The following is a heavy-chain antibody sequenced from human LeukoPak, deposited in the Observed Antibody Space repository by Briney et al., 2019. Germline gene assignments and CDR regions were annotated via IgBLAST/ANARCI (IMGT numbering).Heavy chain of an antibody. CDR2: INHSGST. J-gene: IGHJ3*02. Sequence: SETLSLTCAVYGGSFSGYYWSWIRQPPGKGLEWIGEINHSGSTNYNPSLKSRVTISVDTSKNQLSLKLSSVTAADTAVYYCARGMYYYDSSGYYYAWEDAFDIWGQGTMVTVSS. CDR3: ARGMYYYDSSGYYYAWEDAFDI. CDR1: GGSFSGYY. D-gene: IGHD3-22*01. V-gene: IGHV4-34*01.